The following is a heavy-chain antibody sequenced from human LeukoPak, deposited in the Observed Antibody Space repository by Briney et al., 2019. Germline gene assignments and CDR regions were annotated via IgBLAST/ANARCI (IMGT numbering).Heavy chain of an antibody. CDR3: ARGGYYGSGNDFRFDP. Sequence: SETLSLTCTVSGGSISSSSYYWGWLRQPPGKGLEWIGSIYYSGSTYYNPSLKSRVTMSVDTSKNQFSLKLSSVTAADTAIYYCARGGYYGSGNDFRFDPWGQGTLVTVSS. D-gene: IGHD3-10*01. CDR1: GGSISSSSYY. V-gene: IGHV4-39*07. J-gene: IGHJ5*02. CDR2: IYYSGST.